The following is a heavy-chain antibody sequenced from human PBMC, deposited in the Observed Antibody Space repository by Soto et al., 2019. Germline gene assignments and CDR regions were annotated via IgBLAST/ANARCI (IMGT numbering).Heavy chain of an antibody. D-gene: IGHD6-13*01. CDR3: TRETGFSGSWAPDH. CDR2: IYFRGIT. V-gene: IGHV4-31*03. Sequence: SETLSLTCTVSGDTITSGGYYWSWIRQLPGKGLEWIGYIYFRGITFYNPSLKSRATMSVDTSQNQFSLRLTSVTAADTAVYYCTRETGFSGSWAPDHWAPGTLVPVSS. CDR1: GDTITSGGYY. J-gene: IGHJ4*02.